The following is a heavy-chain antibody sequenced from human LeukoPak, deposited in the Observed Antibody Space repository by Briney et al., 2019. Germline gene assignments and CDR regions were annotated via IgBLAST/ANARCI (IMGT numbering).Heavy chain of an antibody. V-gene: IGHV3-13*01. Sequence: GGSLRLSCAASGFTFSNYDMHWVRQAAGEGLEWVSGIGTAGDTYYPGSVKGRFTISRENAKNSLYLQMNSLSAGDTVVYYCASSPAYSSSWYAIDNWGQGTLVTVSS. CDR2: IGTAGDT. D-gene: IGHD6-13*01. CDR3: ASSPAYSSSWYAIDN. CDR1: GFTFSNYD. J-gene: IGHJ4*02.